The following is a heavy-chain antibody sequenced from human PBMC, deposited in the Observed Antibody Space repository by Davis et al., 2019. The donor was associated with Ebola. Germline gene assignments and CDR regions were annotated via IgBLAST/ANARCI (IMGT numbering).Heavy chain of an antibody. D-gene: IGHD6-6*01. CDR2: MYYSGST. V-gene: IGHV4-61*01. CDR1: GGSVSSGSYY. CDR3: ARRIAARPFGDWFDP. J-gene: IGHJ5*02. Sequence: MPSETLSLTCTVSGGSVSSGSYYWSWIRQPPGKGLEWIGYMYYSGSTNYNPSLKSRVTISVDTSKNQFSLKLSSVTAADTAVYYCARRIAARPFGDWFDPWGQGTLVTVSS.